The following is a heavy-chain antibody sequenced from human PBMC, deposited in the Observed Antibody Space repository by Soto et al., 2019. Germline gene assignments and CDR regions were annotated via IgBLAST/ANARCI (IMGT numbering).Heavy chain of an antibody. V-gene: IGHV3-64*01. CDR3: ARAHVLRFLEWLLWGAFDI. J-gene: IGHJ3*02. CDR1: GFTFSSYA. Sequence: GGSLRLSCAASGFTFSSYAMHWVRQAPGKGLEYVSAISSNGGSTYYANSVKGRFTTSRDNSKNTLYLQMGSLRAEDMAVYYCARAHVLRFLEWLLWGAFDIWGRGTMVTVSS. D-gene: IGHD3-3*01. CDR2: ISSNGGST.